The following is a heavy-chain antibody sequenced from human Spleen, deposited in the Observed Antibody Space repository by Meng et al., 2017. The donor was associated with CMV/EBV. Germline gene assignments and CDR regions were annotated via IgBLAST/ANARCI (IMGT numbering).Heavy chain of an antibody. CDR1: GITFSDAW. D-gene: IGHD6-6*01. J-gene: IGHJ4*02. V-gene: IGHV3-7*01. Sequence: GESLKISCAASGITFSDAWMSWVRQAPGKGLEWVANINQDGSVEYYVDSVRGRFTISRDNAKKLVYLQMNSLRADDASVYFCARVGYSSSSMDYWGQGTRVTVSS. CDR2: INQDGSVE. CDR3: ARVGYSSSSMDY.